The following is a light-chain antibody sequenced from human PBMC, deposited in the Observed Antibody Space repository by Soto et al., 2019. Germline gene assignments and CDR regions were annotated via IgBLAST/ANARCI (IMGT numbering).Light chain of an antibody. CDR1: QSISSN. J-gene: IGKJ1*01. Sequence: EIVLTQSPATLSLSPGERTTLSCRASQSISSNLAWYQQKPGQAPRLLIHGASTRATSTPGRFSGSGSGAEFTLTINSLESEDFALYYCQQYYSSPPTFGQGTKVDIK. V-gene: IGKV3D-15*01. CDR2: GAS. CDR3: QQYYSSPPT.